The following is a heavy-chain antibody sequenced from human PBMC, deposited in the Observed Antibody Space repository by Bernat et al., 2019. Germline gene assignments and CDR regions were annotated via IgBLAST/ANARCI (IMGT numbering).Heavy chain of an antibody. Sequence: QLQLQESGPGLVKPSETLSLTCTVSGGSISSSSYYWGWIRQPPGKGLEWIGSIYYSGSTYYNPSLKSRVTISVDTSKSQFSLKLSSVTAAGTAVYYCARGCSSTSCGHLWGQGTLVTVSS. D-gene: IGHD2-2*01. CDR2: IYYSGST. CDR1: GGSISSSSYY. CDR3: ARGCSSTSCGHL. J-gene: IGHJ5*02. V-gene: IGHV4-39*01.